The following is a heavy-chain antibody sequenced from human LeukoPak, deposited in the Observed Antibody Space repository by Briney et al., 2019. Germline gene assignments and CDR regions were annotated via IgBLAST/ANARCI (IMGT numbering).Heavy chain of an antibody. CDR1: GGSISSYY. CDR2: IYYSGST. V-gene: IGHV4-59*01. Sequence: SETLSLTCTVSGGSISSYYWSWIRQPPGKGLEWIGYIYYSGSTNYNPSLKTRVTIPVDTSKNQFSLKLSSVTAADTAVYYCARGSSGWDTLDPWGQGALVTVSS. J-gene: IGHJ5*02. D-gene: IGHD6-19*01. CDR3: ARGSSGWDTLDP.